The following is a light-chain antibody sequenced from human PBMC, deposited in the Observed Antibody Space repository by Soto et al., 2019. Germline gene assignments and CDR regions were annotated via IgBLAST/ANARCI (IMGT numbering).Light chain of an antibody. Sequence: DIQMTQSTSSLSASVGDRVTITFRASQSIANYLNWYQQKPGKAPKLLIYAASTLQSGVPSKFSGSGFGTDFTLTISSLQTEDFATYYCQQNYSPPPITFGQGTRLEIK. J-gene: IGKJ5*01. V-gene: IGKV1-39*01. CDR2: AAS. CDR3: QQNYSPPPIT. CDR1: QSIANY.